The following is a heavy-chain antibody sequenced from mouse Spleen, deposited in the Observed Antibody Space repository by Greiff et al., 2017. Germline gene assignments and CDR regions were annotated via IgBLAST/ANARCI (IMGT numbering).Heavy chain of an antibody. V-gene: IGHV1-55*01. J-gene: IGHJ3*01. Sequence: LVESGAELVKPGASVKMSCKASGYTFTSYWITWVKQRPGQGLEWIGDIYPGSGSTNYNEKFKSKATLTVDTSSSTAYMQLSSLTSEDSAVYYCAREDNYVPWFAYWGQGTLVTVSA. CDR1: GYTFTSYW. CDR3: AREDNYVPWFAY. D-gene: IGHD1-3*01. CDR2: IYPGSGST.